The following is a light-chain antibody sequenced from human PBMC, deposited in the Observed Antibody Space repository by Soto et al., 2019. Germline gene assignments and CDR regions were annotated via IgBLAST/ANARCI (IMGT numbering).Light chain of an antibody. CDR3: CSYAGSSTPWV. V-gene: IGLV2-23*02. Sequence: QSAPTQPASVSGSPGQSITISCTGTSSDVGSYNLVSWYQQNPGKAPKLMIYEVSKRPSGVSNRFSGSKSGNTASLTISGLQAEDEADYYCCSYAGSSTPWVFGGGTKLTVL. CDR2: EVS. CDR1: SSDVGSYNL. J-gene: IGLJ3*02.